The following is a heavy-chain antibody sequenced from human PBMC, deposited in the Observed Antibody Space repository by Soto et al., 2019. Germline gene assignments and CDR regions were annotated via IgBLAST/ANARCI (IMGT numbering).Heavy chain of an antibody. CDR3: AKFSRTMSSV. V-gene: IGHV3-7*01. CDR2: IKPDGSVK. Sequence: GGSLRLSCAASGFTFSDYWMSWVRQAPGEGPGWVAIIKPDGSVKQYVDSVQGRFTISRDNAENSLFLQMNSLRVDDTAIYYCAKFSRTMSSVWGQGTLVTVSS. J-gene: IGHJ4*02. CDR1: GFTFSDYW. D-gene: IGHD3-10*02.